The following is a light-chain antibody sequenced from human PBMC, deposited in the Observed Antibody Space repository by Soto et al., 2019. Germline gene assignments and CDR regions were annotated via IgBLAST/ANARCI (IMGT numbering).Light chain of an antibody. CDR3: QQYNNWPIT. Sequence: EIVLTQSPVTLSLSPGERATLSCRASQSVSSSLAWYQQNPGQAPRLLIYGASTRATGIPARFSGSGSGTEFTLTISSLQSEDFAVYYCQQYNNWPITFGQGTRLEIK. CDR2: GAS. CDR1: QSVSSS. J-gene: IGKJ5*01. V-gene: IGKV3-15*01.